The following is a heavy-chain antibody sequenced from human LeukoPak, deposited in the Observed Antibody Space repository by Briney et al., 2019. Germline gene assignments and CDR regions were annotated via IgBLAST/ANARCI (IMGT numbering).Heavy chain of an antibody. J-gene: IGHJ6*02. V-gene: IGHV3-30*18. CDR3: AKDLAWQWLAYYYYYGMDV. D-gene: IGHD6-19*01. Sequence: GGSLRPSCAASGFTFSSYGMHWVRQAPGKGLEWVAVISYDGSNKYYADSVKGRFTISRDNSKNTLYLQMNSLRAEDTAVYYCAKDLAWQWLAYYYYYGMDVWGQGTTVTVSS. CDR1: GFTFSSYG. CDR2: ISYDGSNK.